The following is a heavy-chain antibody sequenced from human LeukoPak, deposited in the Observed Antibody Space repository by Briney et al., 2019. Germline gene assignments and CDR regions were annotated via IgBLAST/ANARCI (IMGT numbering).Heavy chain of an antibody. J-gene: IGHJ4*02. CDR2: IYDSGSP. Sequence: SETLSLTCAVAGGSISSYYWSWIRHPPGKGLEYILHIYDSGSPNYTPSLKSRVTISLETPKNQFSLKLSSVTAADTAVYYCAKYSTLPYVTTRIGYWGQGSLVTVSS. V-gene: IGHV4-59*01. CDR3: AKYSTLPYVTTRIGY. CDR1: GGSISSYY. D-gene: IGHD6-6*01.